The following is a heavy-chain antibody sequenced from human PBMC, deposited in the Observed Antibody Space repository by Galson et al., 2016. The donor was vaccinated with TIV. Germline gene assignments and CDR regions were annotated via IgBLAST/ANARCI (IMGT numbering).Heavy chain of an antibody. CDR2: IYPADSDT. CDR1: GYRFTNSW. CDR3: ARLLTYCNVTTGTTFGYFDY. V-gene: IGHV5-51*03. Sequence: QSGAEVKKPGDSLKISCKTSGYRFTNSWIARVRQMPGKGLEWMGVIYPADSDTTYRPSLQGQVTMSVDKSISTAYLQWSSLKASDTAMYYGARLLTYCNVTTGTTFGYFDYWGQGIPVTVSS. J-gene: IGHJ4*02. D-gene: IGHD2/OR15-2a*01.